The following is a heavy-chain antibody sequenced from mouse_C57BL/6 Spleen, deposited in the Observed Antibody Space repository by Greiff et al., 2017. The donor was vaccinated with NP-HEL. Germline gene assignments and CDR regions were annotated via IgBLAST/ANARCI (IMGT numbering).Heavy chain of an antibody. D-gene: IGHD4-1*01. Sequence: QVQLQQPGAELVMPGASVKLSCKASGYTFTSYWMHWVKQRPGQGLEWIGEIDPSDSYTNYNQKFKGKSTLTVDKSSSTAYMQLSSLTSEDCAVYYCARRWDGGFDYWGQGTTLTVSS. CDR3: ARRWDGGFDY. V-gene: IGHV1-69*01. CDR2: IDPSDSYT. CDR1: GYTFTSYW. J-gene: IGHJ2*01.